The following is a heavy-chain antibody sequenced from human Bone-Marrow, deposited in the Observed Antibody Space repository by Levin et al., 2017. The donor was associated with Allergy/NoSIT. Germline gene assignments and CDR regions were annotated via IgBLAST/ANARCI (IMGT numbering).Heavy chain of an antibody. V-gene: IGHV3-74*01. CDR3: TRDLSWILFDY. CDR1: GFTFSDYV. J-gene: IGHJ5*01. Sequence: PGGSLRLSCAASGFTFSDYVMQWVRQVPGKGLVWVSRINSDGRVTSYADSVKGRFTISRDNAKNTLYLQMNSLRAEDTGVYFCTRDLSWILFDYWGHGSLVTVSS. D-gene: IGHD3-3*01. CDR2: INSDGRVT.